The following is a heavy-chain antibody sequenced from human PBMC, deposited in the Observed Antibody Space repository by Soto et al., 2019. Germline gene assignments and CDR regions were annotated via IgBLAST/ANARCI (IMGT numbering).Heavy chain of an antibody. CDR3: ARVEVSDNSAYRPIDY. CDR2: IKQDGREK. V-gene: IGHV3-7*05. J-gene: IGHJ4*02. D-gene: IGHD3-22*01. Sequence: GSLRRSCAASGFTFSHYWLSWVRQAPGKGLEWVANIKQDGREKNYVDSVKGRFTISRDNAKNSLYLQMSSLRGEDTAVYYCARVEVSDNSAYRPIDYWGQGT. CDR1: GFTFSHYW.